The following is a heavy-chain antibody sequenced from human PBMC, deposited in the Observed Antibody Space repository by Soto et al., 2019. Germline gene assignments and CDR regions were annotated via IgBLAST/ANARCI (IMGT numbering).Heavy chain of an antibody. CDR3: ARDLYYDILTGFDY. V-gene: IGHV3-33*01. D-gene: IGHD3-9*01. CDR2: IWYDGSNK. J-gene: IGHJ4*02. Sequence: QVQLVESGGGVVQPGRSLRLSCAASGFTFSSYGMHWVRQAPGKGLEWVAVIWYDGSNKYYADSVKGRFTISRDNSKNTLYLQMNSLRAEDTAVYYCARDLYYDILTGFDYWGQGTLVTVSS. CDR1: GFTFSSYG.